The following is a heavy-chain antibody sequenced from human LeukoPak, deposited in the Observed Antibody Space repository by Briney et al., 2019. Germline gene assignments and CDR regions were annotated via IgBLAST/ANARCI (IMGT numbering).Heavy chain of an antibody. D-gene: IGHD2-15*01. Sequence: GGSLRLSCAASGFTFSSYGMHWVRQAPGKGLEWVAVISYDGSNKYYADSVKGRFTISRDNSKNTLYLQMNSLRAEDTAVYYCAKDRVGGDYYYYMDVWGKGTTVTVSS. CDR1: GFTFSSYG. J-gene: IGHJ6*03. CDR3: AKDRVGGDYYYYMDV. V-gene: IGHV3-30*18. CDR2: ISYDGSNK.